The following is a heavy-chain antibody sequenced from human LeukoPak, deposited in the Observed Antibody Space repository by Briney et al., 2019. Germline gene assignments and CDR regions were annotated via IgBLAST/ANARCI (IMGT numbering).Heavy chain of an antibody. Sequence: PGGSLRLSCAASGFTFSDYYMSWIRQAPGKGLEWVSYISSSSSYIYYADSVKGRFTISRDNAKNSLYLQMNSLRAEDTAVYYCARDTRGPVLMVYADAFDIWGQGTMVTVSS. J-gene: IGHJ3*02. CDR3: ARDTRGPVLMVYADAFDI. D-gene: IGHD2-8*01. CDR1: GFTFSDYY. V-gene: IGHV3-11*06. CDR2: ISSSSSYI.